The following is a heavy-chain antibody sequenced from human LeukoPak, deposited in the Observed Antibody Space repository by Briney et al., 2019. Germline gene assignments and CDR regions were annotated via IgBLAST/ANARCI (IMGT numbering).Heavy chain of an antibody. V-gene: IGHV3-30-3*01. CDR3: ARNRAGYYFDY. CDR2: ISYDGSNK. D-gene: IGHD3-10*01. CDR1: GFTFSSYA. Sequence: PGRSLRLSCAASGFTFSSYAMHWVRQAPGKGLEWVAVISYDGSNKYYADSVKGRFTISRDNSKNTLYLQMNSLRDEDTAVYYCARNRAGYYFDYWGQGTLVTVSS. J-gene: IGHJ4*02.